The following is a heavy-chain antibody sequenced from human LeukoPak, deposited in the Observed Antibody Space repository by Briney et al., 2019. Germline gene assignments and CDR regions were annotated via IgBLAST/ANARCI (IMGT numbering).Heavy chain of an antibody. J-gene: IGHJ4*02. CDR1: VYTFTSYY. D-gene: IGHD3-3*01. CDR2: INPSGGST. Sequence: ASVKVSCKASVYTFTSYYMHWVRQAPGQGREWMGIINPSGGSTSYAQKFQGRVTMTRDTSTSTVYMELSSLRSEDTAVYYCARGLQRITIFGVVKNGDYWGQGTLVTVSS. CDR3: ARGLQRITIFGVVKNGDY. V-gene: IGHV1-46*01.